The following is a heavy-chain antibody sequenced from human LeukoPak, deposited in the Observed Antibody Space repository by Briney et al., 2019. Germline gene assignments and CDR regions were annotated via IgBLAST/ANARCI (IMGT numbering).Heavy chain of an antibody. CDR1: EFIFSNAW. CDR3: TSVGFGPYYFDN. CDR2: IQGKNEGGTT. Sequence: GGSLRLSCTASEFIFSNAWMSWVRQAPGKGLEWVGRIQGKNEGGTTDYAAPVKGRFTISRDDSKNTLYLQMNSLKTEDTAVYYCTSVGFGPYYFDNWGQGSLVTVSS. D-gene: IGHD3-10*01. V-gene: IGHV3-15*01. J-gene: IGHJ4*02.